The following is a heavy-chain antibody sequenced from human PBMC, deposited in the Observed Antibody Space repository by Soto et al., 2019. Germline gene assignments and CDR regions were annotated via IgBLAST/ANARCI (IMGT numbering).Heavy chain of an antibody. CDR2: INANSGGR. V-gene: IGHV1-2*02. J-gene: IGHJ4*02. D-gene: IGHD6-19*01. CDR3: ARGGAGTTVTADS. Sequence: ASVKVSCKASGYTFTGYYMHWVRQAPGQGLEWMGWINANSGGRNYAQKFQGRVTMTRDTSISTAYMELSRLRSDDTAVYYCARGGAGTTVTADSWGQGTLVTVSS. CDR1: GYTFTGYY.